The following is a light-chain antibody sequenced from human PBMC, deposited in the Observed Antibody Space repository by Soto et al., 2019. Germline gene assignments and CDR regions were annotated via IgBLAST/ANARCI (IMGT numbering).Light chain of an antibody. CDR2: DDS. CDR3: QVWDSSSDHVI. V-gene: IGLV3-21*02. CDR1: VIGSIS. J-gene: IGLJ2*01. Sequence: SYELTQPLSVSVAPGQTASITCGGNVIGSISVHWYQQKPGQAPVLVVFDDSDRPSGIPERFSGSNSRNTATLTISRVEAGDEADYYCQVWDSSSDHVIFGGGTKVTVL.